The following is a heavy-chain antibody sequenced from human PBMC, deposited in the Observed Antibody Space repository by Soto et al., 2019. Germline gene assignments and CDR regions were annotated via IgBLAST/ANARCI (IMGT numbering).Heavy chain of an antibody. CDR2: ISYTGST. J-gene: IGHJ4*02. CDR1: GGSISSGDYY. D-gene: IGHD2-21*01. CDR3: ARDPSSGGYCPGPWFDN. Sequence: SETLSLTCTVSGGSISSGDYYWSWIRQPPGKGLECIGYISYTGSTYYNPSLKSRVTMSVDTSKNQFSLKLGSVTAADTAVYYCARDPSSGGYCPGPWFDNWGQGTLVTVSS. V-gene: IGHV4-30-4*01.